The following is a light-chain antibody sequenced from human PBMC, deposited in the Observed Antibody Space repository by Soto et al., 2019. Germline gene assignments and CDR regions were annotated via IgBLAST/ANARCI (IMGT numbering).Light chain of an antibody. CDR1: GSDVGGCNC. CDR3: SSFTSVSTLV. V-gene: IGLV2-14*01. CDR2: EVS. Sequence: QSALTQPASVSGSPGPSIAISCTGTGSDVGGCNCVSWYQQHPGKAPRLMIYEVSNRPSGVSNRFSGSKSGNTASLTISGLQAEDEADYFCSSFTSVSTLVFGTGTKVTVL. J-gene: IGLJ1*01.